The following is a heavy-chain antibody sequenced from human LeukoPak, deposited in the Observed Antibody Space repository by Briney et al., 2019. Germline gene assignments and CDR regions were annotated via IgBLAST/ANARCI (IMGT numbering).Heavy chain of an antibody. J-gene: IGHJ6*03. CDR3: ARGGVYGDHPNYYYYYYMDV. CDR2: MAYDGSNK. Sequence: GGSLRLSCAASGFTFSTYAMHWVRQAPGTGLEWVAVMAYDGSNKVHADSVKGRFAISRDNSKKTLYLQMNSLRVEDTAVYYCARGGVYGDHPNYYYYYYMDVWGKGTTVTVSS. V-gene: IGHV3-30*09. D-gene: IGHD4-17*01. CDR1: GFTFSTYA.